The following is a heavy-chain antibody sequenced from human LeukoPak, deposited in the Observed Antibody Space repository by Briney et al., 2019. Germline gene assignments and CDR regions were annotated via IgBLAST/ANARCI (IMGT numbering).Heavy chain of an antibody. J-gene: IGHJ4*02. CDR2: LSNDGSNQ. CDR1: GFTFSSYG. V-gene: IGHV3-30*18. CDR3: AKAAYYYDSSGSGSNFGY. D-gene: IGHD3-22*01. Sequence: GGSLRLSCAASGFTFSSYGLHWVRQAPGKGLEWVAVLSNDGSNQYYADSVKGRFTVSRDNSKNTLYLQMNSLRAEDTAVYYCAKAAYYYDSSGSGSNFGYWGQGTLVTVSS.